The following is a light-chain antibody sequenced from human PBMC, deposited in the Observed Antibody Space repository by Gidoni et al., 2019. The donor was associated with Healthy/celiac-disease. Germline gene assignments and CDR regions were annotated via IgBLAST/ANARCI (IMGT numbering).Light chain of an antibody. CDR1: QSVSSY. CDR2: DAS. V-gene: IGKV3-11*01. Sequence: IVLTQSPATLSLSPGERATLSCRASQSVSSYLAWYQQKPGQAPRLLIYDASNRATGIPARFSGSGSGTDLNLTISSLEPEDFEVYYCQQRSNWPRALTFGGGTKVEIK. CDR3: QQRSNWPRALT. J-gene: IGKJ4*01.